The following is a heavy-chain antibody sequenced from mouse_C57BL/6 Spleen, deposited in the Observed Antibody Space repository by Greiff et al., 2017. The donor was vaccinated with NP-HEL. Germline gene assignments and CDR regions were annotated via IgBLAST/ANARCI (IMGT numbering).Heavy chain of an antibody. V-gene: IGHV1-82*01. CDR1: GYAFSSSW. J-gene: IGHJ1*03. CDR2: IYPGDGDT. D-gene: IGHD4-1*01. CDR3: ARRTGRYFDV. Sequence: VQLQQSGPELVKPGASVKISCKASGYAFSSSWMNWVKQRPGKGLEWIGRIYPGDGDTKYNGKFKGKATLTADKSSSTAYMQLSSLTSEYSAVYFGARRTGRYFDVWGTGTTVTVSS.